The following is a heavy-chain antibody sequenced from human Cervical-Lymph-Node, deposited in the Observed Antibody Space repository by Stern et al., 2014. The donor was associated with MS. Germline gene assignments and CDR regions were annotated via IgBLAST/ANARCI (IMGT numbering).Heavy chain of an antibody. V-gene: IGHV3-30*03. CDR3: VGAARSYFYYNIPLDY. CDR2: FSYDGRNR. CDR1: GFPFSTNA. Sequence: VQLVESGGGVVRPGTSLRLSCEASGFPFSTNAMHWVRQTPGKGLELLGVFSYDGRNRFYAASVKGRLDLSRDNSKNTLYLQLDSLRPDDAAVYYCVGAARSYFYYNIPLDYWGQGVLVTVSS. J-gene: IGHJ4*02. D-gene: IGHD1-26*01.